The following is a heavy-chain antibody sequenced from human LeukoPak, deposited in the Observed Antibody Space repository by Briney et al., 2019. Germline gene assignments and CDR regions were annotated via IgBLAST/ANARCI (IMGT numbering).Heavy chain of an antibody. J-gene: IGHJ4*02. CDR3: ARGGSGYAQGPFDY. Sequence: PSETLSLNCNVSGYSISSGYYWGWIRQPPGKGLEWIGNIYHSGNTYYNPSLKSRVATSVDTSKNQFSLKLSSVTAADTAVYYCARGGSGYAQGPFDYWGQGTLVTVSS. D-gene: IGHD5-12*01. CDR1: GYSISSGYY. V-gene: IGHV4-38-2*02. CDR2: IYHSGNT.